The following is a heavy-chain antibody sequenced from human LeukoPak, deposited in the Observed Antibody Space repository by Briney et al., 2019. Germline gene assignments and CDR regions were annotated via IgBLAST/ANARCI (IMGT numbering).Heavy chain of an antibody. CDR3: ASARGYSGYSPIDY. CDR1: GYTFTGYY. D-gene: IGHD5-12*01. Sequence: GAPVKVSCKASGYTFTGYYMHWVRQAPGHGLEWMGWINPNSGGTNYAQKFQGRVTMTRDTSISTAYMELSRLRSDDTAVYYCASARGYSGYSPIDYWGQGTLVTVSS. CDR2: INPNSGGT. V-gene: IGHV1-2*02. J-gene: IGHJ4*02.